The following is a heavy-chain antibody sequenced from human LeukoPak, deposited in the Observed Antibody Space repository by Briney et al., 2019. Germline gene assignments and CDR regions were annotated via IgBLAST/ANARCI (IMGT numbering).Heavy chain of an antibody. V-gene: IGHV3-7*01. D-gene: IGHD1-1*01. CDR3: AREGTGTSALDY. Sequence: GGSLRLSCAAAGFSFSSYWMSWVRQAPGKGLEWVANIRQDGSDKQYVDSMKGRFTISRDNAKNSLYLQMNSLRAEDTAVYYCAREGTGTSALDYWGQGTLVTVSS. CDR2: IRQDGSDK. CDR1: GFSFSSYW. J-gene: IGHJ4*02.